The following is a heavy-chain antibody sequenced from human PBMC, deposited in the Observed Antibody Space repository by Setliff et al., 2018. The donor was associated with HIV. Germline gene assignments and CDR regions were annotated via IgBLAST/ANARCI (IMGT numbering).Heavy chain of an antibody. CDR1: GGTFSSYA. Sequence: SVKVSCKASGGTFSSYAISWVRQAPGQGLEWMGGIIPIFGTANYAQKFQGRVTITADESTSTAYMELSSLRSEDTAVYYCARTVVVPAAITYYYYYYMDVWGKGTTVTVS. V-gene: IGHV1-69*13. CDR3: ARTVVVPAAITYYYYYYMDV. CDR2: IIPIFGTA. D-gene: IGHD2-2*02. J-gene: IGHJ6*03.